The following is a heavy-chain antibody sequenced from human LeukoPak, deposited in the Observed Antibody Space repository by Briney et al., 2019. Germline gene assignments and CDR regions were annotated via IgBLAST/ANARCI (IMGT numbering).Heavy chain of an antibody. Sequence: GGTLRLSCAASGFTFSSYAMSWVRRAPGKGLGWVLAISGSGGSTYYADSVKGRFTISRDNSKNTLYLQMNSLRAEDTAVYYCAKGPLLRFLEWLFGAFDIWGQGTMVTVSS. CDR1: GFTFSSYA. CDR3: AKGPLLRFLEWLFGAFDI. V-gene: IGHV3-23*01. D-gene: IGHD3-3*01. J-gene: IGHJ3*02. CDR2: ISGSGGST.